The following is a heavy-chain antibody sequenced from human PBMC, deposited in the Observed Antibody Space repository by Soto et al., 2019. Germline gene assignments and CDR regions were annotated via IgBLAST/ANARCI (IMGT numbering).Heavy chain of an antibody. V-gene: IGHV3-30*18. J-gene: IGHJ6*02. CDR2: ISYDGSNK. Sequence: QVQLVESGGGVVQPGRSLRLSCAASGFTFSSYGMHWVRQAPGKGLEWVAVISYDGSNKYYADSVKGRFTISRDNSKNTLYLRMNSLRAEDTAVYYCAKEQFPNYYYGMDVWGQGTTVTVSS. D-gene: IGHD2-21*01. CDR1: GFTFSSYG. CDR3: AKEQFPNYYYGMDV.